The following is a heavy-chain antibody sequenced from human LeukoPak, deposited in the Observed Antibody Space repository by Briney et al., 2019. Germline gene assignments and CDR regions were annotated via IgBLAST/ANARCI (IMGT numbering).Heavy chain of an antibody. D-gene: IGHD3-16*02. V-gene: IGHV3-23*01. J-gene: IGHJ4*02. CDR2: ISSSGGST. CDR1: GFTFSSHA. Sequence: GGSLRLSCAASGFTFSSHAMSWVRQAPGKGLEWVSSISSSGGSTKYADSVKGRFTISRDNSKNTLYLRMNSLRADDTAVYYCAKGKGGSIMIAFGGVIASDYWGQGTLVTVSS. CDR3: AKGKGGSIMIAFGGVIASDY.